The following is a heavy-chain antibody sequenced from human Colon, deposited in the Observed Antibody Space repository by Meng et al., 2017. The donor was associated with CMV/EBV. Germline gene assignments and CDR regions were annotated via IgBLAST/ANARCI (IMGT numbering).Heavy chain of an antibody. CDR2: VKSRLAGETT. CDR1: EFPFKDAW. Sequence: SEFPFKDAWMSWVRQAPGKGLEWVGRVKSRLAGETTEYAAPVKDRFIVSRDDSKNMFYLQMHSLKTEDTGVYFCTTGPGDFAFWGPGTMVTVS. V-gene: IGHV3-15*01. J-gene: IGHJ3*01. CDR3: TTGPGDFAF.